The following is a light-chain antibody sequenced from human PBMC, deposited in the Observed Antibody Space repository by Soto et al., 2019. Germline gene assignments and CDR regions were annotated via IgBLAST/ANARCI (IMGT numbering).Light chain of an antibody. CDR1: ESISTW. CDR2: KAS. J-gene: IGKJ1*01. Sequence: DIQMTQSPSTLSASVGDRVTITCRASESISTWLAWYQQKPGKAPKLLIYKASNLESGVPSRFSGNKSGAEFTLTISSLQPDDFATYYCQQYDSYPWTFGHGTKVEIK. CDR3: QQYDSYPWT. V-gene: IGKV1-5*03.